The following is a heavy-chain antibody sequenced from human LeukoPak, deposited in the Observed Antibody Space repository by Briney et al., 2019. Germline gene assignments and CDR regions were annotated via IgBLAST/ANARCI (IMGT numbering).Heavy chain of an antibody. J-gene: IGHJ2*01. CDR2: IRGDGIVT. D-gene: IGHD1-14*01. Sequence: GGSLRLSCVASEFTFSNYWIHWVRQAPGKGLVWVSRIRGDGIVTNYADSVEGRFTISRDNAKNTVHLQMNSLRDDDTAVYYCARANPADFDLWGRGTLVTVSS. CDR1: EFTFSNYW. CDR3: ARANPADFDL. V-gene: IGHV3-74*01.